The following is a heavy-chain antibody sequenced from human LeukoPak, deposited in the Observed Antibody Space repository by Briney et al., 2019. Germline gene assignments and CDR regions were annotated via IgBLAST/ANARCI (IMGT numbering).Heavy chain of an antibody. D-gene: IGHD3-22*01. Sequence: PSQTLSLTCTVSGGSISGGGYYWSWVRQLPGRGLGWIGYISYGGSTYYNPSLKTRVTISLDTSKNQFSLNLSSVTAADTAVYYCAKSNYDSSGFGYFDYWGQGTLVTVSS. CDR2: ISYGGST. J-gene: IGHJ4*02. V-gene: IGHV4-31*03. CDR3: AKSNYDSSGFGYFDY. CDR1: GGSISGGGYY.